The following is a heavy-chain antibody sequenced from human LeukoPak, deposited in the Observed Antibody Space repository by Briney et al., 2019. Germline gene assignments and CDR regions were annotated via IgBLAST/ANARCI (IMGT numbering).Heavy chain of an antibody. V-gene: IGHV4-4*02. CDR1: GGSISSSNW. CDR2: IYHSGST. Sequence: SETLSLTCAVSGGSISSSNWWSWVRQPPGKGLEWIGEIYHSGSTNYNPSLKSRVTISVDKSKNQFSLKLSSVTAADTAVYYCARQTGSNYWYFDLWGRGTLVTVSS. J-gene: IGHJ2*01. CDR3: ARQTGSNYWYFDL.